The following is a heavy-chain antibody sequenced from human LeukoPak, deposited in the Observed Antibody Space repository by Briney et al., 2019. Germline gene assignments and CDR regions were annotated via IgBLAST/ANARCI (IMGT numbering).Heavy chain of an antibody. V-gene: IGHV4-59*08. D-gene: IGHD3-3*01. J-gene: IGHJ4*02. Sequence: SETLSLTCTVSGGSISSYYWSWIRQPPGKGLEWIGYIYYSGSTNYNPSLKSRVTISVDTSKNQFSLKLGSVTAADTAVYYCARSIADFWSGYYFSYWGQGTLVTVSS. CDR2: IYYSGST. CDR1: GGSISSYY. CDR3: ARSIADFWSGYYFSY.